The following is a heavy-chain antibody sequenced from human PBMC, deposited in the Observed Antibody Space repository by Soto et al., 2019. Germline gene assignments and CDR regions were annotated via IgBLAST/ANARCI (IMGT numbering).Heavy chain of an antibody. CDR1: GFTFSDHY. CDR2: TRNKANSYTT. Sequence: GGSLRLSCAASGFTFSDHYMDWVRLAPGKGLEWVGRTRNKANSYTTEYAASVKGRFTISRDDSKNSLYLQMNSLKTEDTAVYYCARDGLKWFGEPLHYYYGMDVWGQGTTVTVSS. V-gene: IGHV3-72*01. D-gene: IGHD3-10*01. CDR3: ARDGLKWFGEPLHYYYGMDV. J-gene: IGHJ6*02.